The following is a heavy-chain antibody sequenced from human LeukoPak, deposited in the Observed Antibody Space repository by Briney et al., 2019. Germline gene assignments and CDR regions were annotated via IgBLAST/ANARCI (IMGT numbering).Heavy chain of an antibody. CDR3: ARGPTAMVRGYYYYYMDV. D-gene: IGHD5-18*01. CDR2: INHSGST. Sequence: SETLSLTCAVYGGSFSGYYWSWIRQPPGKGLEWIGEINHSGSTNYNPSLKSRVTISVDTSKNQFSLKLSSVTAADTAVYYCARGPTAMVRGYYYYYMDVWGKGTTVTASS. V-gene: IGHV4-34*01. J-gene: IGHJ6*03. CDR1: GGSFSGYY.